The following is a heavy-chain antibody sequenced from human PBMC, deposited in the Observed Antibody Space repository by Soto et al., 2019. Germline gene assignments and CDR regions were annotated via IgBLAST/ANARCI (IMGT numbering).Heavy chain of an antibody. CDR3: AKGWVPNRIVVVVAATHLYFDY. J-gene: IGHJ4*02. CDR1: GFTFSSYA. Sequence: EVQLLESGGGLVQPGGSLRLSCAASGFTFSSYAMSWVRQAPGKGLEWVSAISGSGGSTYYADSVKGRFTISRDNSKNTLYLQMNSLRAEDTAVYYCAKGWVPNRIVVVVAATHLYFDYWGQGTLVTVSS. V-gene: IGHV3-23*01. D-gene: IGHD2-15*01. CDR2: ISGSGGST.